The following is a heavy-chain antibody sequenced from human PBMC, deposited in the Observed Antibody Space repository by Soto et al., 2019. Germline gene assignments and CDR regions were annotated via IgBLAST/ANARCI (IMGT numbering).Heavy chain of an antibody. V-gene: IGHV3-30*18. CDR2: VSYDGNHK. Sequence: GGSLRLSCGSSGFTFRSFGMYWVRQAPCKGLEWVAVVSYDGNHKYYADSVKGRFTVSRDNAKNMLYLQMNSLRGEDTAVYYCAKDVGQQLVLNYGMDVWGQGTTVTVSS. CDR1: GFTFRSFG. CDR3: AKDVGQQLVLNYGMDV. D-gene: IGHD6-13*01. J-gene: IGHJ6*02.